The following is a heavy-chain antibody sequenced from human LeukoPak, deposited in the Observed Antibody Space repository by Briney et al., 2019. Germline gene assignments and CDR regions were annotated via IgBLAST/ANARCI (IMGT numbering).Heavy chain of an antibody. CDR1: GGSISSYY. D-gene: IGHD3-22*01. CDR3: ARGGVFGGVVVVDAFDI. J-gene: IGHJ3*02. CDR2: IYYSGST. V-gene: IGHV4-59*12. Sequence: PSETLSLTCTVSGGSISSYYWSWIRQPPGKGLEWIGYIYYSGSTNYNPSLKSRVTISVDTSKNQFSLKLSSVTAADTAVYYCARGGVFGGVVVVDAFDIWGQGTMVTVSS.